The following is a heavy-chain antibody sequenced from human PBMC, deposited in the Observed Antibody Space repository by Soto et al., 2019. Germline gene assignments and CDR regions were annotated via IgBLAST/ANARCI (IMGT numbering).Heavy chain of an antibody. CDR2: INPNSGGT. Sequence: SVKVSCTSSVYTFTVYYIHCVRQAPGQGLEWMGWINPNSGGTNYAQKFQGWVTMTRDTSISTAYMELSRLRSDDTAVYYCAKVSRESSPYDAFDIWGQGTRSPSPQ. V-gene: IGHV1-2*04. CDR1: VYTFTVYY. CDR3: AKVSRESSPYDAFDI. J-gene: IGHJ3*02. D-gene: IGHD6-6*01.